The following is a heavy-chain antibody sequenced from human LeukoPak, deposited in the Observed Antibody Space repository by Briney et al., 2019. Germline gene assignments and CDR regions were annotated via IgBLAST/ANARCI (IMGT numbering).Heavy chain of an antibody. CDR3: AKASGGPVDY. J-gene: IGHJ4*02. Sequence: GGSVRLFRAASGFTFSSYGMHSAPHPPGKGLEWVAFIRYDESNKYYANSVKGRFTISRENSKNTLYLQMNSLRAEDTAVFYCAKASGGPVDYWGQGTLVTVSS. D-gene: IGHD6-19*01. CDR1: GFTFSSYG. CDR2: IRYDESNK. V-gene: IGHV3-30*02.